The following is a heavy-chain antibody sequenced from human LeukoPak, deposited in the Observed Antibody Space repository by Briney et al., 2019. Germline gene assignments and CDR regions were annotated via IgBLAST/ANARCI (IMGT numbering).Heavy chain of an antibody. CDR1: GDSISTSKSY. J-gene: IGHJ4*02. CDR2: IYYTGNT. D-gene: IGHD3-10*01. V-gene: IGHV4-39*07. CDR3: ASTADGSGSYPFAGY. Sequence: SETLSLTCTVSGDSISTSKSYWGWIRQPPLKGLEWIGSIYYTGNTYYNASLKSRVTISVDTSKNQFSLKLSSVTAADTAVYYCASTADGSGSYPFAGYWGQGTLVTVSS.